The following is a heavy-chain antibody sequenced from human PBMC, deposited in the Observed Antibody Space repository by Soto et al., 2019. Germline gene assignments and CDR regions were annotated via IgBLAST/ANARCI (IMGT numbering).Heavy chain of an antibody. V-gene: IGHV4-34*01. CDR3: ARDKYLWDCSGGSCDDFFDY. CDR2: INHSGST. Sequence: SETLSLTCAVYGGSFSGYYWSWIRQPPGKGLEWIGEINHSGSTNYNPSLKSRVTISVDTSKNQFSLKLSSVTAADTAVYYCARDKYLWDCSGGSCDDFFDYWGQGTLVTVSS. CDR1: GGSFSGYY. J-gene: IGHJ4*02. D-gene: IGHD2-15*01.